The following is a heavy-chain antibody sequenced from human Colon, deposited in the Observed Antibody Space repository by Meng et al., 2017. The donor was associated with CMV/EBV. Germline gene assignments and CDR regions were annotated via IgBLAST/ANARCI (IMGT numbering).Heavy chain of an antibody. Sequence: GESLKISCTASAFTFGDYAIHWVRQAPGMGLEWVGFIGDKPYGGTTEYAASVKGRFTISRDDSKSIAYLQMNSLKIEDTAVYYCARDGGLRGYGAFDYWGQGTLVTVSS. CDR2: IGDKPYGGTT. CDR3: ARDGGLRGYGAFDY. D-gene: IGHD3-16*01. J-gene: IGHJ4*02. V-gene: IGHV3-49*04. CDR1: AFTFGDYA.